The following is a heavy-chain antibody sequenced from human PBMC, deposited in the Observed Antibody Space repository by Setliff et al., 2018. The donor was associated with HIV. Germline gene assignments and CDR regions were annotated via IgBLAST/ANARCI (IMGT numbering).Heavy chain of an antibody. CDR3: ALPYCGGGNCWSSASLPPAGWFDP. V-gene: IGHV1-69*05. Sequence: ASVMVSCKASGGTFSSYVISWVRQAPGQGPEWMGGIIPMYGVANYAQKFQGRVTITTDESTSTAYMELSSLRSEDTAVYYCALPYCGGGNCWSSASLPPAGWFDPWGQGTLVTVSS. J-gene: IGHJ5*02. D-gene: IGHD2-15*01. CDR1: GGTFSSYV. CDR2: IIPMYGVA.